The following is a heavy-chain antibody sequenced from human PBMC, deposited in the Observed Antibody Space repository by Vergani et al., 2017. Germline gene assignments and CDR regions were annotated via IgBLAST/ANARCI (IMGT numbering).Heavy chain of an antibody. CDR1: GGSFSGYY. J-gene: IGHJ4*02. CDR2: INHSGST. CDR3: ARDLGGIDSGYDIDY. D-gene: IGHD5-12*01. Sequence: QVQLQQWGAGLLKPSETLSLTCAVYGGSFSGYYWSWIRQPPGKGLEWIGEINHSGSTNYNPSLKSRVTISVDTSKNQFSLKLSPVTAEDTAVYYCARDLGGIDSGYDIDYWGQGTLVTVSS. V-gene: IGHV4-34*01.